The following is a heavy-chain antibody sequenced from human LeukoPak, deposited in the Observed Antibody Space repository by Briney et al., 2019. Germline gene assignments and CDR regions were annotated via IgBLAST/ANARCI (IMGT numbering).Heavy chain of an antibody. CDR3: AKESAEYYYDSSGYYSEGVYFQH. CDR2: ISYDGSNK. V-gene: IGHV3-30*18. D-gene: IGHD3-22*01. J-gene: IGHJ1*01. Sequence: GGSLRLSCAASGFTFSSYGMHRVRQAPGKGLEWVAVISYDGSNKYYADSVKGRFTISRDNSKNTLYLQMNSLRAEDTAVYYCAKESAEYYYDSSGYYSEGVYFQHWGQGTLVTVSS. CDR1: GFTFSSYG.